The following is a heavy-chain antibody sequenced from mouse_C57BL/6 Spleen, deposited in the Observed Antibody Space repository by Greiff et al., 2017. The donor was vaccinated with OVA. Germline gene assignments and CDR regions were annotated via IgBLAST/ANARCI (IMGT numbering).Heavy chain of an antibody. Sequence: EVKLMESGGGLVKPGGSLKLSCAASGFTFSDYGMHWVRQAPEKGLEWVAYISSGSSTIYYADTVKGRFPISRANAKNILFLQMTSLRSEDTAMYYCARPPYYSNYGWYFDVWGTGTTVTVSS. D-gene: IGHD2-5*01. CDR2: ISSGSSTI. CDR1: GFTFSDYG. V-gene: IGHV5-17*01. CDR3: ARPPYYSNYGWYFDV. J-gene: IGHJ1*03.